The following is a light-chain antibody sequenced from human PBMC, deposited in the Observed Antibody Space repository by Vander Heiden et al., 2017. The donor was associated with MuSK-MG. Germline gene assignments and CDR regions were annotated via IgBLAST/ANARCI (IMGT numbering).Light chain of an antibody. V-gene: IGLV2-14*01. J-gene: IGLJ1*01. CDR2: DGS. CDR1: SSDVGGYNY. Sequence: HSALPQPASVSGSPGQTPTISCTGTSSDVGGYNYDSWYQQQPGKAPKLMIYDGSNRPSGVSNRFSGSKSGYTASLTISGLQAEDEADYYCSSYTSSTTYLFGTGTKVTVL. CDR3: SSYTSSTTYL.